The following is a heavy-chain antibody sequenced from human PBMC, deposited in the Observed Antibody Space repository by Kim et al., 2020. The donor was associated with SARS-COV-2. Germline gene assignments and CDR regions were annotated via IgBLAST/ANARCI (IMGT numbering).Heavy chain of an antibody. V-gene: IGHV3-23*01. Sequence: GGSLRLSCAASGFTFSSYAMSWVRQAPGKGLEWVSAISGSGGSTYYADSVKGRFTISRDNSKNTLYLQMNSLRAEDTAVYYCAKDDAGVEVGATKAGLDAFDIWGQGTMVTVSS. CDR1: GFTFSSYA. D-gene: IGHD1-26*01. CDR2: ISGSGGST. J-gene: IGHJ3*02. CDR3: AKDDAGVEVGATKAGLDAFDI.